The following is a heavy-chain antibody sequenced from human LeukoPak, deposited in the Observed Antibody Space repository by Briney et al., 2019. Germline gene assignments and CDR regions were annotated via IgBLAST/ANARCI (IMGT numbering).Heavy chain of an antibody. CDR1: GYTFTSYY. CDR2: INPSGGST. Sequence: ASVKVSCKASGYTFTSYYMHWVRQAPGQGLEWMGIINPSGGSTSYAQKFQGRVTMTRDTSISTAYMELSRLRSDDTAVYYCARDIEDAFDIWGQGTMVTVSS. V-gene: IGHV1-46*01. J-gene: IGHJ3*02. CDR3: ARDIEDAFDI.